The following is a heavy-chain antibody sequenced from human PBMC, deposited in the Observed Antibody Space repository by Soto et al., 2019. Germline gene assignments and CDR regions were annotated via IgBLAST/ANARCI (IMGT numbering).Heavy chain of an antibody. Sequence: QVQLQESGPGLVKPSETLSLTCTVSGGSINSYCWSWIRQPPGKGLEWITYIFDSGNDNYNPSLKSRVTISVDTSKNQFSLKLTSVTAADTAVYYCARHRRTTVAKFYFDNWGQGALVTVSS. CDR1: GGSINSYC. V-gene: IGHV4-59*08. CDR3: ARHRRTTVAKFYFDN. D-gene: IGHD4-4*01. J-gene: IGHJ4*02. CDR2: IFDSGND.